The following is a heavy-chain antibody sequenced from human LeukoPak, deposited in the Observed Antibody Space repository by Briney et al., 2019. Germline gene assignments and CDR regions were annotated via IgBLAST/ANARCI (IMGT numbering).Heavy chain of an antibody. J-gene: IGHJ4*02. CDR2: VNPDGSTT. CDR1: GFTFRRYW. D-gene: IGHD3-10*01. V-gene: IGHV3-74*01. Sequence: PGGSLRLSCEASGFTFRRYWMHWVRQVPGKGPVWVSRVNPDGSTTNYADSVKGRFTISSDNAKNMLYVQMNSLSAEDTAVYYCASGDANFWGLPHWGQGTLDTVSS. CDR3: ASGDANFWGLPH.